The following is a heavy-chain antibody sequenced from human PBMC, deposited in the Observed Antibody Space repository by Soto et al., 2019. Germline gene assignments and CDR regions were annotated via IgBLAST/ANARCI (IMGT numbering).Heavy chain of an antibody. CDR3: ATGRSDSGWYEEQF. CDR2: LSYLGTT. D-gene: IGHD6-19*01. CDR1: NDSIRSGTYY. Sequence: SETLSLTCTVSNDSIRSGTYYWAWIRQPPGRGLEWIGSLSYLGTTDYNPSLKSRVTISKDASRNQFSLKLSSVTAADTAVYYCATGRSDSGWYEEQFWGQGTLVTVSS. J-gene: IGHJ4*02. V-gene: IGHV4-39*01.